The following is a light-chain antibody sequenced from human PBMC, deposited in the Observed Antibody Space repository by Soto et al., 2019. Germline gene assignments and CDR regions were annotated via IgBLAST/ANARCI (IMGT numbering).Light chain of an antibody. CDR3: QSYDRSLSAWV. Sequence: QSVLTQPPSVSGAPGQRVTISCTGSSSNIGAGYDVHWYQQLPGTAPKLLIFGNSNRPSGVPDRFSGSKSRTSASLAITGLQAEDEADYYCQSYDRSLSAWVFGGGTKLTVL. CDR1: SSNIGAGYD. J-gene: IGLJ3*02. V-gene: IGLV1-40*01. CDR2: GNS.